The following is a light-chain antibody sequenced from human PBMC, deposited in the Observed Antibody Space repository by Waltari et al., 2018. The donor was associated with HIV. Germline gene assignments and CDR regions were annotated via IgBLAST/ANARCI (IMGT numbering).Light chain of an antibody. J-gene: IGLJ2*01. CDR1: SSNIGSNY. CDR3: AAWDDSLL. Sequence: QSVLTQPTSASGTPGQRVTISCSGSSSNIGSNYVYWYQHLPGTAPKLLIYRNNQRPSGVPDRFSGSKSGTSASLAISGLRSEDEADYYCAAWDDSLLFGGGTKLTVL. CDR2: RNN. V-gene: IGLV1-47*01.